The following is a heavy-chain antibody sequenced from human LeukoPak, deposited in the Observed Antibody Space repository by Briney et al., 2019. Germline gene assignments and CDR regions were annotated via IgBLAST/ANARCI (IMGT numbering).Heavy chain of an antibody. CDR3: ARDHSSGYSDALDV. J-gene: IGHJ3*01. D-gene: IGHD3-22*01. CDR2: IYGDGST. CDR1: GFSVSNNY. V-gene: IGHV3-66*01. Sequence: GGSLRLSCAASGFSVSNNYMNWVRQAPGKGLVWVSVIYGDGSTYYGDSVKGRFTISRDNSKNTVYLQMNSLRAEDTAVYYCARDHSSGYSDALDVWGQGTMVTVSS.